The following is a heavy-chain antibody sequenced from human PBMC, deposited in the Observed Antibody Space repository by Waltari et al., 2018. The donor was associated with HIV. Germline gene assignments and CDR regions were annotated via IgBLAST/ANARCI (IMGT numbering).Heavy chain of an antibody. Sequence: EVQLVESGGGLVQPGGSLRLSCAASGFTVSSNSMSWVHQAPGKGLEWVSVIYSGGSTYYADSVKGRFTISRDNSKNTLYLQMNSLRAEDTAVYYCASQTTVTTHLDYYYYGMDVWGQGTTVTVSS. D-gene: IGHD4-4*01. CDR3: ASQTTVTTHLDYYYYGMDV. J-gene: IGHJ6*02. CDR2: IYSGGST. V-gene: IGHV3-66*04. CDR1: GFTVSSNS.